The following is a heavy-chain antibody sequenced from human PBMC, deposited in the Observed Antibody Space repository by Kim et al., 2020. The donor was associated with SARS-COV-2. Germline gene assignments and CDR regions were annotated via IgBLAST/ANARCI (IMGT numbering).Heavy chain of an antibody. Sequence: SETLSLTCTVSGGSISSYYWSWIRQPAGKGLEWIGRIYTSGSTNYNPSLKSRVTMSVDTSKNQFSLKLSSVTAADTAVYYCARDGGETHTQLRYFDWLRYGMDVWGQGTTVTVSS. CDR1: GGSISSYY. CDR2: IYTSGST. D-gene: IGHD3-9*01. V-gene: IGHV4-4*07. J-gene: IGHJ6*02. CDR3: ARDGGETHTQLRYFDWLRYGMDV.